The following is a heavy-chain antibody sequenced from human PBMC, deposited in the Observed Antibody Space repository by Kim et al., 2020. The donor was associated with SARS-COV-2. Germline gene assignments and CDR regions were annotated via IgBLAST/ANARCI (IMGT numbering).Heavy chain of an antibody. D-gene: IGHD6-19*01. CDR1: GGSISSSSYY. J-gene: IGHJ4*02. CDR2: IYYSGST. V-gene: IGHV4-39*01. Sequence: SETLSLTCTVSGGSISSSSYYWGWIRQPPGKGLEWIGSIYYSGSTYYNPSLKSRVTISVDTSKNQFSLKLSSVTAADTAVYYCARQLRGGGWYGTTVVTASCVCWGQPTLVTLPS. CDR3: ARQLRGGGWYGTTVVTASCVC.